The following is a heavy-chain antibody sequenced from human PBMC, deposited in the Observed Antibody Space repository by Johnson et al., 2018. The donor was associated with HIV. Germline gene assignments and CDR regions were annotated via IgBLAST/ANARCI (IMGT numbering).Heavy chain of an antibody. CDR3: AKELAADGVDAFDI. J-gene: IGHJ3*02. Sequence: VQLVESGGGVVQPGGSLRLSCAASGFTFSSYTMHWVRQAPGKGLEWVAVISYHVNNKDYADSVKGRFTISRDNSKNTLYLQMNSLRVEDTAVYYCAKELAADGVDAFDIWGQGTMVTVS. V-gene: IGHV3-30*04. D-gene: IGHD6-13*01. CDR2: ISYHVNNK. CDR1: GFTFSSYT.